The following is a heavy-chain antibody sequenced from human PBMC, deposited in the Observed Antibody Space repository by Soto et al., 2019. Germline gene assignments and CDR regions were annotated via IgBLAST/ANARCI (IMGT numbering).Heavy chain of an antibody. V-gene: IGHV4-39*01. J-gene: IGHJ1*01. CDR1: EGNIISRGCF. D-gene: IGHD2-21*02. CDR3: ADGLHCGGDCPISADFHL. Sequence: LSHSCTVSEGNIISRGCFWGRKRQRTGKGLEWIGSIYYSGSTYYNPSLKSRVTISVDTSKNQFSLKLTSVTAADTSVYYCADGLHCGGDCPISADFHLWGQGTLVTVSS. CDR2: IYYSGST.